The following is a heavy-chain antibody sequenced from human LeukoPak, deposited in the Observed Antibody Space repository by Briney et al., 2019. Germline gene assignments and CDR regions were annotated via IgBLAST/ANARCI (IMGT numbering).Heavy chain of an antibody. D-gene: IGHD3-10*01. Sequence: SVKVSCKASGGTFSSYAISWVRQAPGQGLEWMGRIIPIFGTANYAQKFQGRVTITTDESTSTAYMELSSLRSEDTAVFYCARGRRRFDGSGSYDGWFDPWGQGTLVTVSS. J-gene: IGHJ5*02. CDR1: GGTFSSYA. CDR3: ARGRRRFDGSGSYDGWFDP. CDR2: IIPIFGTA. V-gene: IGHV1-69*05.